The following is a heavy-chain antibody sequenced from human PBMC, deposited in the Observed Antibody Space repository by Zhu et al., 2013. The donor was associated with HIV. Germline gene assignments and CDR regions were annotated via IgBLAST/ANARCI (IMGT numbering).Heavy chain of an antibody. V-gene: IGHV1-46*01. CDR1: GYTFTTHH. J-gene: IGHJ4*02. Sequence: QVQLVQSGAAVREPGASVTISCKASGYTFTTHHIHWVRQAPGQGLEWMGLINPTYGTTTYAQKFQGRVTMTRDTSTSTVYMELSSLRSEDTAVYYCARIVAGGIDYWGQGTLVTVSS. D-gene: IGHD5-12*01. CDR3: ARIVAGGIDY. CDR2: INPTYGTT.